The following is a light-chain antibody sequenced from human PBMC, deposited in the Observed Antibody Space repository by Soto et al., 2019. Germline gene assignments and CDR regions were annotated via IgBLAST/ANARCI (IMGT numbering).Light chain of an antibody. CDR1: QSVSSY. J-gene: IGKJ5*01. V-gene: IGKV3-11*01. Sequence: EIGFTPSPAPPFLSSGEKATPSCRASQSVSSYLAWYQQKPGQAPRLLIYDASNRATGIPARFSGSGSGTDFTLTISSLEPEDFAVYYCQQRSNWLTFGQGTRLEIK. CDR2: DAS. CDR3: QQRSNWLT.